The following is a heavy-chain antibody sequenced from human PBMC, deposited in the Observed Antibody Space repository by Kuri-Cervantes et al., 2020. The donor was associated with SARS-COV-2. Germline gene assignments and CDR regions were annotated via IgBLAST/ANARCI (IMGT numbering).Heavy chain of an antibody. V-gene: IGHV3-21*01. CDR2: ISSSSSCI. D-gene: IGHD2-2*01. CDR3: ARDVNIVVVPAYYYGMDV. J-gene: IGHJ6*02. CDR1: GFTFSSYS. Sequence: ETLSLTGAASGFTFSSYSMNWVRQAPGKGLEWVSSISSSSSCINYADSVKGRFTISRDNAKNSRYLQMNSLRAEDTAVYYCARDVNIVVVPAYYYGMDVWGQGTTVTVSS.